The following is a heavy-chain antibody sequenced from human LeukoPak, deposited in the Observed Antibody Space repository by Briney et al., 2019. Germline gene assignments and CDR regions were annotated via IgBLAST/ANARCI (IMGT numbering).Heavy chain of an antibody. CDR3: ARDLGVTLGYSGYDCFDY. J-gene: IGHJ4*02. V-gene: IGHV3-48*04. CDR1: GFTFDDYA. Sequence: GGSLRLSCAASGFTFDDYAMHWVRQAPGKGLEWVSYISSSSSTIYYADSVKGRFTISRDNAKISLYLQMNSLRAEDTAVYYCARDLGVTLGYSGYDCFDYWGQGTLVTVSS. CDR2: ISSSSSTI. D-gene: IGHD5-12*01.